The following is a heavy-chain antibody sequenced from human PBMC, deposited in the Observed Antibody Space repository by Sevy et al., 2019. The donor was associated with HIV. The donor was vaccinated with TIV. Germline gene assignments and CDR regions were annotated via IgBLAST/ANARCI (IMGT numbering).Heavy chain of an antibody. CDR2: LFPGNSDI. V-gene: IGHV5-51*01. D-gene: IGHD4-4*01. CDR1: GYRFASYW. J-gene: IGHJ4*02. Sequence: GESLKISCQTSGYRFASYWIAWVRQKPGIGLEWVATLFPGNSDIRPSPSFRGRVTASADKSISTTYLQWSSLEASDTGIYSWARGPLGNPVDYFDSWGQGTRVTVSS. CDR3: ARGPLGNPVDYFDS.